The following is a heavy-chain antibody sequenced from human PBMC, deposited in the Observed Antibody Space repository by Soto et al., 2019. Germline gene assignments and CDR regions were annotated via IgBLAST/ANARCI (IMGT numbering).Heavy chain of an antibody. Sequence: QVQLQESGPGLVKPSETLSLTCTVSGGSISLYYWNWIRQPPGKGLEWIGYIYYSGSTNYNPSLKSRVTISVDTSKHQFSLKLSSVTAAATAGYDCARYRREGQWLVPVSLAFDIWGQGTMVTVSS. CDR3: ARYRREGQWLVPVSLAFDI. CDR1: GGSISLYY. D-gene: IGHD6-19*01. CDR2: IYYSGST. V-gene: IGHV4-59*08. J-gene: IGHJ3*02.